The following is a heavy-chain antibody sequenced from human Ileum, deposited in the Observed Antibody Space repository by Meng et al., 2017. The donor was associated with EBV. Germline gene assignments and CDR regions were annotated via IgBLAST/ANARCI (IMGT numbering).Heavy chain of an antibody. Sequence: LQGSVPALGKRSRTLSRTCAVSGGSISSSNWWSWVRQPPGKGLEWIGKIYHSGLTIYHTSLKSRVTMSVDHSKNQFSLKLNSMTAADTAVYYCARDPTGGEDHQRVWGQGTLVTVSS. J-gene: IGHJ4*02. D-gene: IGHD1-14*01. CDR3: ARDPTGGEDHQRV. CDR1: GGSISSSNW. CDR2: IYHSGLT. V-gene: IGHV4-4*02.